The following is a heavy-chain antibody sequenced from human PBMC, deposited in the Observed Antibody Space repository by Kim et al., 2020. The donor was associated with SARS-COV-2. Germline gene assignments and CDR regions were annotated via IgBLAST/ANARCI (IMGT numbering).Heavy chain of an antibody. CDR2: IGTAGDP. J-gene: IGHJ4*02. CDR3: ARAAVRCSSTSCYTVFDY. CDR1: GFTFSSYD. Sequence: GGSLRLSCAASGFTFSSYDMHWVRQATGKGLEWVSAIGTAGDPYYPGSVKGRFTISRENAKNSLYLQMNSLRAGDTAVYYCARAAVRCSSTSCYTVFDYWGQGTLVTVSS. V-gene: IGHV3-13*05. D-gene: IGHD2-2*02.